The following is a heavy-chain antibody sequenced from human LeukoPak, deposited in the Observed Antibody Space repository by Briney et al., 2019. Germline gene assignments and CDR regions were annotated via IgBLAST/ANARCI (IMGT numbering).Heavy chain of an antibody. CDR1: GDSISSYY. V-gene: IGHV4-59*01. Sequence: PSETLSLTCTVSGDSISSYYWSWIRQPPGKGLEWVGYISYTGSTNYNPSLKSRVTISVDTSKNQFPLKLSSVTAADTAIYYCARVSGYFDWLLSWFDPWGQGTLVTVSS. CDR3: ARVSGYFDWLLSWFDP. CDR2: ISYTGST. D-gene: IGHD3-9*01. J-gene: IGHJ5*02.